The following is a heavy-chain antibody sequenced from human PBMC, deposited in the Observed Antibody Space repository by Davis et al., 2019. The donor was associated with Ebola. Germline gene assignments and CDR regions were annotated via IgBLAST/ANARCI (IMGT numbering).Heavy chain of an antibody. CDR1: GFTFSSYA. V-gene: IGHV3-30-3*02. CDR3: AKTRIWSPFYGMDV. D-gene: IGHD2-15*01. CDR2: ISYDGSNK. Sequence: PGGSLRLSCAASGFTFSSYAMHWVRQAPGKGLEWVAVISYDGSNKYYADSVKGRFTISRDNSKNTLYLQMNSLRAEDTAVYYCAKTRIWSPFYGMDVWGQGTTVTVSS. J-gene: IGHJ6*02.